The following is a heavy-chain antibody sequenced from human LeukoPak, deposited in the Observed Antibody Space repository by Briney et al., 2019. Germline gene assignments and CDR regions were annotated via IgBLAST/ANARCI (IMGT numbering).Heavy chain of an antibody. CDR2: ISSSGNTR. CDR3: ARDDYCSGGSCRFAYNWFDP. J-gene: IGHJ5*02. CDR1: GFTFSDYY. Sequence: PGGSLRLSCAASGFTFSDYYMSWIRQAPGKGLEWVAYISSSGNTRYYADSVKGRFTISRDNAKNSLYLQMNSLRAEDTAVYYCARDDYCSGGSCRFAYNWFDPWGQGTLVTVSS. V-gene: IGHV3-11*04. D-gene: IGHD2-15*01.